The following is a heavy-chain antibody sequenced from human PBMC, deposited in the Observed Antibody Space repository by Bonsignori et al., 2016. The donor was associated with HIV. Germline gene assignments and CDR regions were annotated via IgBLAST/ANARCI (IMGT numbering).Heavy chain of an antibody. CDR3: ATGVAVAGDKFYFDY. CDR2: LDPEVGET. J-gene: IGHJ4*02. D-gene: IGHD6-19*01. Sequence: WVRQAPGQGLEWMGLLDPEVGETVYAEKFQGRVTITADTSTDTAYMDLSSLRSEDTAVYYCATGVAVAGDKFYFDYWGQGTLVTVSS. V-gene: IGHV1-69-2*01.